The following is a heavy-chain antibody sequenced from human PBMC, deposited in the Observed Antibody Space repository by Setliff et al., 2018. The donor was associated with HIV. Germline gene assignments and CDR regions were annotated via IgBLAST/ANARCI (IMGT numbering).Heavy chain of an antibody. D-gene: IGHD2-2*02. V-gene: IGHV4-39*01. CDR2: IHYNGRA. J-gene: IGHJ5*02. CDR3: ARYTSKVDWFDP. CDR1: GDSITSNDYY. Sequence: SETLSLTCTVSGDSITSNDYYWGWIRQPPGKGLEWIGIIHYNGRAYYDPSLKSRVTISVDSSLTQFSLKLRSVTASDSALYYCARYTSKVDWFDPWGRSPGHRLL.